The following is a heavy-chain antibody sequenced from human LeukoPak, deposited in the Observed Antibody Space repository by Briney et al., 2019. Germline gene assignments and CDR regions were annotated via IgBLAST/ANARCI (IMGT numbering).Heavy chain of an antibody. CDR1: GYTFTGYY. CDR2: IDPNSGGT. D-gene: IGHD4/OR15-4a*01. V-gene: IGHV1-2*04. CDR3: ARDIDYAYFDY. Sequence: ASVKVSCKASGYTFTGYYMHWVRQAPGQGLEWMGWIDPNSGGTNYAQKFQGWVTMTRDTSISTAYMELSRLRSDDTAVYYCARDIDYAYFDYWGQGTLVTVSS. J-gene: IGHJ4*02.